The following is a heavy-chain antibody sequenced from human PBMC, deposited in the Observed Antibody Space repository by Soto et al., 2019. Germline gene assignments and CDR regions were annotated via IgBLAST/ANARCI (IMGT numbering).Heavy chain of an antibody. CDR3: ARLYCTSSTCDSWFDP. J-gene: IGHJ5*02. Sequence: HGESLKISCTGFGYTFTTFWISWVRQMPGRGLEWMGRIDPRDSYTTYSPSFQGHVTISVDKSIRTAYLQWGSLKASDTAMYYCARLYCTSSTCDSWFDPWGQGTLGTGSS. D-gene: IGHD2-2*01. V-gene: IGHV5-10-1*01. CDR2: IDPRDSYT. CDR1: GYTFTTFW.